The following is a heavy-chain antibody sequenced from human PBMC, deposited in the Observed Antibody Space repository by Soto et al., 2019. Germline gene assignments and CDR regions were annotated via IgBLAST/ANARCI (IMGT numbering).Heavy chain of an antibody. CDR2: ISSSSSYI. V-gene: IGHV3-21*01. Sequence: EVQLVESGGGLVKPGGSLRLSCAASGFTFSSYSMNWVRQAPGKGLEWVSSISSSSSYIYYADSVKGRFTISRDNAKNSLYLQMNSLRAEDTAVYYCARDPYNWNDGQDYWGQGTLVTVSS. D-gene: IGHD1-20*01. CDR3: ARDPYNWNDGQDY. J-gene: IGHJ4*02. CDR1: GFTFSSYS.